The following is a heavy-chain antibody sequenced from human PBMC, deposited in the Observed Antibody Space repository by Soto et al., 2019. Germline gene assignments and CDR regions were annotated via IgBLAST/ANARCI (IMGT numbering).Heavy chain of an antibody. Sequence: SETLSLTCTVSGGSISSSSYYWGWIRQPPGKGLEWIGSIYYSGSTYYNPSLKSRVTISVDTSKNQFSLKLSSVTAADTAVYYCARYGPGTTGTYYFDYWGQGTLVTVSS. CDR2: IYYSGST. J-gene: IGHJ4*02. V-gene: IGHV4-39*01. CDR3: ARYGPGTTGTYYFDY. D-gene: IGHD1-1*01. CDR1: GGSISSSSYY.